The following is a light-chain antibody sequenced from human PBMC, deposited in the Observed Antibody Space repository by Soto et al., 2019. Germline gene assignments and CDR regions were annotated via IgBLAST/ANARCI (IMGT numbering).Light chain of an antibody. V-gene: IGKV3-11*01. CDR1: QTVNY. CDR2: DAS. J-gene: IGKJ4*01. Sequence: IVLTQSPATLSLSPGESATLSCRASQTVNYLAWYQQKPGQAPRLLIYDASIRATRIPARFSGSGSGTDFTLAISSLEPEDFAVYYCQQRGTWPPLTFGGGTKVEIK. CDR3: QQRGTWPPLT.